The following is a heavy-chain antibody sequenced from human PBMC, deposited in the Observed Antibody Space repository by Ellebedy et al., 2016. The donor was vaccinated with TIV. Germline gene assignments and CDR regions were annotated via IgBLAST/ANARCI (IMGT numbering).Heavy chain of an antibody. D-gene: IGHD5-24*01. CDR3: ARETGGDGYAFDI. V-gene: IGHV3-7*01. Sequence: GESLKISCAAWGFSFSNFWMSWVRQAPGKGLEWVAHIKTDGSETYYVDSVKGRFTISRDNSKNTLYLQMNSLRAEDTAVYYCARETGGDGYAFDIWGQGTMVTVSS. CDR1: GFSFSNFW. J-gene: IGHJ3*02. CDR2: IKTDGSET.